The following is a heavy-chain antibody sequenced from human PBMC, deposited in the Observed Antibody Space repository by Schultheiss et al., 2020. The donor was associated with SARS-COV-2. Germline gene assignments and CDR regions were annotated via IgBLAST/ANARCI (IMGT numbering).Heavy chain of an antibody. CDR3: ARKGDFDY. J-gene: IGHJ4*02. D-gene: IGHD3-16*01. V-gene: IGHV3-30*15. Sequence: GESLKISCAASGFTFSSYAMHWVRQAPGKGLEWVAVISYDGSNKYYADSVKGRFTISRDNSKNTLYLQMGSLRAEDMAVYYCARKGDFDYWGQGTLVTVSS. CDR1: GFTFSSYA. CDR2: ISYDGSNK.